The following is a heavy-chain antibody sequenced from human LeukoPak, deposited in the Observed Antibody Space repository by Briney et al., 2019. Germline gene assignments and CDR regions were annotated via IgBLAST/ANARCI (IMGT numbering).Heavy chain of an antibody. CDR3: ARHFHF. V-gene: IGHV4-39*01. CDR2: IAYSGST. J-gene: IGHJ4*02. Sequence: SETLSLTCTVSGDSISSSGSYWGWLRQPPGKGREWVGTIAYSGSTYYNPSLTSRLTISLDTSKNQFSLKLNSMTAADTAVYYCARHFHFWGQGTLVTVSA. CDR1: GDSISSSGSY.